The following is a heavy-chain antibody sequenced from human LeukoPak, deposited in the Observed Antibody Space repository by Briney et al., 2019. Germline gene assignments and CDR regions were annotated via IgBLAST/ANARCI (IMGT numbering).Heavy chain of an antibody. CDR1: GGSISSGSYY. CDR2: IYTSGST. Sequence: SQTLSLTCTVSGGSISSGSYYWSWIRQPAGKGLEWIGRIYTSGSTNYNPSLKSRVTISVDTSKNQFSLKLSSVTAADTAVYYCAREFFVRGVPQYYSDYWGQGTLVTVSS. CDR3: AREFFVRGVPQYYSDY. V-gene: IGHV4-61*02. D-gene: IGHD3-10*02. J-gene: IGHJ4*02.